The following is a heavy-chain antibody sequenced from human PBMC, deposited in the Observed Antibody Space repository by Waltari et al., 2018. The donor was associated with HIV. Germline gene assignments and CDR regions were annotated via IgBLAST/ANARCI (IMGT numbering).Heavy chain of an antibody. D-gene: IGHD4-17*01. V-gene: IGHV3-7*03. Sequence: EVHLVESGGGLVQPGGSLRLSCAASGFTFSSYWLYWVRQAPGKGLEWLANIKQDGSEENYVDSVKGRFTISRDNAKNSMYLQMNSLRAEDTAVYYCTTPVTTRGWGQGTLVTVSS. CDR1: GFTFSSYW. CDR2: IKQDGSEE. J-gene: IGHJ4*02. CDR3: TTPVTTRG.